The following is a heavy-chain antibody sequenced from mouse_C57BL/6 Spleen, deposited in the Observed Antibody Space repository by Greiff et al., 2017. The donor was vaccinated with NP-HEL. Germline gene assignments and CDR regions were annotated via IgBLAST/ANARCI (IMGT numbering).Heavy chain of an antibody. CDR3: AMGITTVVGYFDV. J-gene: IGHJ1*03. Sequence: VQLQQSGAELVRPGSSVKLSCKASGYTFTSYWMHWVKQRPIQGLEWIGNIDPSDSETHYNQKFKDKATLTVDKSSSTAYMQLSSLTSEDSAVYYCAMGITTVVGYFDVWGTGTTVTVSS. CDR2: IDPSDSET. V-gene: IGHV1-52*01. D-gene: IGHD1-1*01. CDR1: GYTFTSYW.